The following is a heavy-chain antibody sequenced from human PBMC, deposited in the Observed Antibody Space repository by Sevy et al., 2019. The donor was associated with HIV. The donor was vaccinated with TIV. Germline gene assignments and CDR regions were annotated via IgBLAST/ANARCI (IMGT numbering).Heavy chain of an antibody. CDR3: ARGVAVTGTNSNPVTNY. CDR2: ISSSSSYI. J-gene: IGHJ4*02. Sequence: GGSLRLSCVASGFTFRSYSMNWVRQAPGKGLEWVSSISSSSSYIYYAGSVKGRFTISRDNAKNSLYLQMNSLRAEDTAVYYCARGVAVTGTNSNPVTNYWGQGTLVTVSS. D-gene: IGHD6-19*01. V-gene: IGHV3-21*01. CDR1: GFTFRSYS.